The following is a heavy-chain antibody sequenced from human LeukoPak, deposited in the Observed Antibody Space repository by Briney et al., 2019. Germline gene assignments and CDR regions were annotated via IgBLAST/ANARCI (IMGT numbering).Heavy chain of an antibody. V-gene: IGHV1-2*02. D-gene: IGHD5-18*01. J-gene: IGHJ4*02. CDR3: ARVRAAMVVDIDY. CDR1: GYTFTGYY. Sequence: ASVKVSCKASGYTFTGYYMHWVRQAPGQGLEWMGWINPNSGGTNYAQKFQGRATMTRDTSISTAYMELSRLRSDDTAVYYCARVRAAMVVDIDYWGQGTLVTVSS. CDR2: INPNSGGT.